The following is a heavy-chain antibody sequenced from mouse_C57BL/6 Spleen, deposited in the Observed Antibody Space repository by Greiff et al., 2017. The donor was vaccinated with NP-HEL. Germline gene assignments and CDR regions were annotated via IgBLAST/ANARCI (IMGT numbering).Heavy chain of an antibody. CDR1: GYTFTSYG. J-gene: IGHJ2*01. D-gene: IGHD1-1*01. CDR3: ARSGYGSSFDY. Sequence: VQVVESGAELARPGASVKLSCKASGYTFTSYGISWVKQRTGQGLEWIGEIYPRSGNTYYNEKFKGKATLTADKSSSTAYMELRSLTSEDSAVYFCARSGYGSSFDYWGQGTTLTVSS. CDR2: IYPRSGNT. V-gene: IGHV1-81*01.